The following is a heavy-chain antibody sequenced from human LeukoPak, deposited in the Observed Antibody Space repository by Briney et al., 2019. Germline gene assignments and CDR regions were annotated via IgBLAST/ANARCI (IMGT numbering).Heavy chain of an antibody. CDR3: ARGARADIVVVPAAPEGGWFDP. Sequence: ASVKVSCKASGYTFTSYGISWVRQAPGQGLEWMGWISAYNGNTNYAQKLQGRVTITTDTSTSTAYMELRSLRSDDTAVYYCARGARADIVVVPAAPEGGWFDPWGQGTLVTVSS. CDR1: GYTFTSYG. J-gene: IGHJ5*02. D-gene: IGHD2-2*01. CDR2: ISAYNGNT. V-gene: IGHV1-18*01.